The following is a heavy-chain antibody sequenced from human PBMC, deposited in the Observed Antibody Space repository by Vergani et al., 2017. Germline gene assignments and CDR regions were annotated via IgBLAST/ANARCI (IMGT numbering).Heavy chain of an antibody. CDR3: ATPQTVTTGGMEV. J-gene: IGHJ6*02. D-gene: IGHD1-1*01. Sequence: EVQLVQSGAEVKKPGATMKISCTVSGYTFTDHYMHWVKQAPGKGIEWRGLVDSEDGETIYAEKFKGRVTIAADTSTDTAHLEFSSLRSEDTAVYYCATPQTVTTGGMEVWGQGNTVSGSS. V-gene: IGHV1-69-2*01. CDR2: VDSEDGET. CDR1: GYTFTDHY.